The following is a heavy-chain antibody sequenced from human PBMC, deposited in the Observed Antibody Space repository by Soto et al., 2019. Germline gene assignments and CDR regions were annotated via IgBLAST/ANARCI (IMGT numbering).Heavy chain of an antibody. V-gene: IGHV1-69*01. Sequence: QVQLVQSGAEVKKPGSSVKVSCKASGGTFSSYAISWVRQAPGQGLEWMGGIIPISGTANYAQKFQGRVTITADESTSTAYMELSSLRAEDTAVYYWARSQVSSTSLEIYYYYYYGMDVWGQGTTVTVSS. D-gene: IGHD2-2*01. J-gene: IGHJ6*02. CDR2: IIPISGTA. CDR3: ARSQVSSTSLEIYYYYYYGMDV. CDR1: GGTFSSYA.